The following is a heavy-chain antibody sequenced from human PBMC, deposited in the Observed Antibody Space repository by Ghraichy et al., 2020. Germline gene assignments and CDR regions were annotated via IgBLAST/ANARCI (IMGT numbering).Heavy chain of an antibody. D-gene: IGHD4-23*01. CDR1: GGSISNKNYY. Sequence: SETLSLTCTVSGGSISNKNYYWGWIRQPPGKGLEWIGSIYYSGSTYYNPSLKSRVTISVDTSKNQFSLKLSSVTAADTAVYYCASLLVTDDYWGQGTLVTVSS. CDR3: ASLLVTDDY. CDR2: IYYSGST. V-gene: IGHV4-39*07. J-gene: IGHJ4*02.